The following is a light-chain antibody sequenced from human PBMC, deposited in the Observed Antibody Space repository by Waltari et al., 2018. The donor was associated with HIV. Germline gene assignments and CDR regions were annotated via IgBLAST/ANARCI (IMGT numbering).Light chain of an antibody. CDR1: SSDVGGYNY. Sequence: QSALTQPASVSGSPGQSITISCTGTSSDVGGYNYVSWYKQHPGKAPKLMLYDVSNRPSGVATRFSGAKAGNTASLTISGLQAEDEADYYCSSYTSSSTLPYVFGTGTKVTVL. J-gene: IGLJ1*01. CDR2: DVS. V-gene: IGLV2-14*03. CDR3: SSYTSSSTLPYV.